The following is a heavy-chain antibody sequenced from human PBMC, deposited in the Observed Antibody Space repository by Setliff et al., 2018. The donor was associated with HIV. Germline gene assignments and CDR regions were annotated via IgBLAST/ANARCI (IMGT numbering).Heavy chain of an antibody. Sequence: SETLSLTCAVSSYSISSGYYWGWIRQPPGKGLEWVGNIYHSGSTYYNPSLKSRVTISVDTSKNQFSLKLSSVTAADTAVYYCARVQVSGTYPIDYWGQGTLVTVSS. J-gene: IGHJ4*02. D-gene: IGHD3-10*01. CDR1: SYSISSGYY. CDR2: IYHSGST. CDR3: ARVQVSGTYPIDY. V-gene: IGHV4-38-2*01.